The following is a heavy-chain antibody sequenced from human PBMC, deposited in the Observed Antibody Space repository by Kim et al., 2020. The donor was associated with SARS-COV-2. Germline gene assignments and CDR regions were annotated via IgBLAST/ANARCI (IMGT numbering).Heavy chain of an antibody. CDR3: AKVFWAAVTLDPFDY. J-gene: IGHJ4*02. CDR1: GFTFNNYG. V-gene: IGHV3-23*01. Sequence: GGTLRLSCAASGFTFNNYGLAWVRQAPGKGLEWVSTITRSGGSTYYADSVKGRFTISRDNSKNALYLQMNSLRAEDTAVYYCAKVFWAAVTLDPFDYWAQGTLVSVS. CDR2: ITRSGGST. D-gene: IGHD4-17*01.